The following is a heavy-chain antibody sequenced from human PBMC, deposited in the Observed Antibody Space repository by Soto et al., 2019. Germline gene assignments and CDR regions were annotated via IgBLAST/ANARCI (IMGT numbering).Heavy chain of an antibody. CDR3: ASFGVGATPPPDY. CDR2: IIPIFGTA. J-gene: IGHJ4*02. D-gene: IGHD1-26*01. V-gene: IGHV1-69*13. CDR1: VGAFSSYA. Sequence: SVKVSCKASVGAFSSYAIRWVRQAPGQGLEWMGGIIPIFGTANYAQKFQGRVTITADESTSTAYMELSSLRSEDTAVYYCASFGVGATPPPDYWGQGTLVTVSS.